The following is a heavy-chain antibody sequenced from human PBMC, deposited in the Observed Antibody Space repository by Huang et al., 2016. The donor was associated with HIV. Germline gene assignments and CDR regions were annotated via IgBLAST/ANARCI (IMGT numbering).Heavy chain of an antibody. V-gene: IGHV4-34*01. CDR3: ARGMGRLDF. J-gene: IGHJ4*02. Sequence: QVRLQQWGDGLVEPSGTLSLHCAVYGKSSGNYFWTWIRQSPTKGLEWIGQINQRGSASYNPSFESRLTLSMDASKNQFSLNLTSVTAADSAIYFCARGMGRLDFWDRGKFVAVSS. CDR1: GKSSGNYF. D-gene: IGHD3-16*01. CDR2: INQRGSA.